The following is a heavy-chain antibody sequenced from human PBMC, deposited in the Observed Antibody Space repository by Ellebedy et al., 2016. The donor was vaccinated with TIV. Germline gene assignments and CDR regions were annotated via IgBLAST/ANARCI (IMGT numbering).Heavy chain of an antibody. V-gene: IGHV3-48*03. D-gene: IGHD4-11*01. CDR3: ASSDYSNHNWFDP. J-gene: IGHJ5*02. Sequence: GESLKISCAASGFTFSYYEMNWVRQAPGKGLEWVSYISSSGSTIYYAASVKGRFTISRDNAKNSLYLQMNSLRAEDTAVYYCASSDYSNHNWFDPWGQGTLVTVSS. CDR1: GFTFSYYE. CDR2: ISSSGSTI.